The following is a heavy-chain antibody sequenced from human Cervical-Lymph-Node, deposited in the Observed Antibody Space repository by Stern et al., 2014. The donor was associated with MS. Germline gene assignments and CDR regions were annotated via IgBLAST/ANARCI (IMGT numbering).Heavy chain of an antibody. V-gene: IGHV2-5*02. CDR2: IYWDDDK. J-gene: IGHJ5*02. D-gene: IGHD5-18*01. CDR1: GFSLRTSGVA. Sequence: QVPLRESGPTLVKPTQTLTLTCTFSGFSLRTSGVAVGWIRQPPGKALEWLALIYWDDDKRYSASLKSRLPITKDTPKNQVVLTMTNMDPVDTATYYCAHRHYSGWFDPWGQRILVTVSS. CDR3: AHRHYSGWFDP.